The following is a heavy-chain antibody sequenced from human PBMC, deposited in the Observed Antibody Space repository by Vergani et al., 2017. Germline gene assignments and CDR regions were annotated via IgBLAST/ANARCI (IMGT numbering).Heavy chain of an antibody. V-gene: IGHV4-4*03. CDR3: ARGAGAEFGNFDY. CDR1: GGSISSSNW. CDR2: IYHSGST. J-gene: IGHJ4*02. D-gene: IGHD3-10*01. Sequence: QLQLQESGPGLVKPPGTLSLTCAVSGGSISSSNWSSWVRQPPGNGLEWIGEIYHSGSTNYNPSLKCRVTISVDKSKNQFSLKLSSVTAADTAVYYCARGAGAEFGNFDYWGQGTLVTVSS.